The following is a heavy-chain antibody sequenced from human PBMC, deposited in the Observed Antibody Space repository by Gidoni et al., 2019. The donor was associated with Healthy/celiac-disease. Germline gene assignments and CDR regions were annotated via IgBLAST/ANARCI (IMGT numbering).Heavy chain of an antibody. J-gene: IGHJ4*02. D-gene: IGHD5-12*01. CDR2: IYYSVST. CDR3: ARKDIVATIESPYAFDY. CDR1: GGSISSGDYY. V-gene: IGHV4-30-4*01. Sequence: QVQLQESGPGLVKPSQTLYLTCTVSGGSISSGDYYWSWIRQPPGKGLVWIWYIYYSVSTYYNPSLKSRVTISVDTSKNQFSLKLSSVTAADTAVYYCARKDIVATIESPYAFDYWGQGTLVTVSS.